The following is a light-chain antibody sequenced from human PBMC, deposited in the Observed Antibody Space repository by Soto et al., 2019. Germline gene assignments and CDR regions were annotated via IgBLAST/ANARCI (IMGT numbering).Light chain of an antibody. CDR2: GAS. Sequence: EIVLTQSPGTLSLSPGERATLSCRASQSVSSSYLAWYQQKPGQAPRLLIYGASSRATGILDRFRSSGSGIDFSLTVSRLAPEDFSVYFCQQYGRSPYTFGQGTKLEIK. CDR1: QSVSSSY. V-gene: IGKV3-20*01. J-gene: IGKJ2*01. CDR3: QQYGRSPYT.